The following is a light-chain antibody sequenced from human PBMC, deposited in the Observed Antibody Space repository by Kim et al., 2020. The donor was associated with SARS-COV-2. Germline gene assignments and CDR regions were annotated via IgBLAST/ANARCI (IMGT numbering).Light chain of an antibody. CDR1: QSISSD. CDR3: QQRSSWPRT. J-gene: IGKJ1*01. V-gene: IGKV3-11*01. CDR2: DAS. Sequence: WSPGERVTLSCRASQSISSDLAWYQQIPGLPPSLLIYDASNGATGIPARFSGSGSGTDFTLTISSLEPEDFAVYYCQQRSSWPRTFGQGTKVDIK.